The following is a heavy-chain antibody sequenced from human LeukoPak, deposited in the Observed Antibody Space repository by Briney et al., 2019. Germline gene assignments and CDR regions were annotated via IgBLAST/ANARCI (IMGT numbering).Heavy chain of an antibody. CDR2: ISSSGSPM. Sequence: GSLRLSCAASGFTFSSYEMNWVRQAPGKGLEWVSYISSSGSPMYYADSVEGRFTISRDNAKNSLYLQMNGLRAEDTAVYYCARNFLPHYDSSGYNNWFDPWGQGTLVTVSS. CDR1: GFTFSSYE. D-gene: IGHD3-22*01. J-gene: IGHJ5*02. CDR3: ARNFLPHYDSSGYNNWFDP. V-gene: IGHV3-48*03.